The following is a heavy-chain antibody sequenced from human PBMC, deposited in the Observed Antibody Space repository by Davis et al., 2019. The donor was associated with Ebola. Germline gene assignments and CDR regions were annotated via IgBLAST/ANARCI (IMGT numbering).Heavy chain of an antibody. J-gene: IGHJ4*02. V-gene: IGHV1-2*06. CDR1: GYTFTGYY. Sequence: AASVKVSCKASGYTFTGYYMHWVRQAPGQGLEWMGRINPNSGGTNYAQKLQGRVTMTTDTSTSTAYMELRSLRSDDTAVYYCARGHSGSYNEFDYWGQGTLVTVSS. CDR2: INPNSGGT. D-gene: IGHD1-26*01. CDR3: ARGHSGSYNEFDY.